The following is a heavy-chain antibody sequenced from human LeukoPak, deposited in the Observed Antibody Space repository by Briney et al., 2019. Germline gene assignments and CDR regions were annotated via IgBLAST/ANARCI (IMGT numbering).Heavy chain of an antibody. D-gene: IGHD2-2*01. J-gene: IGHJ4*02. CDR1: GFTFRSYA. V-gene: IGHV3-23*01. CDR2: ISGGGIST. Sequence: PGGSLRLSCAASGFTFRSYAMSWVRQAPGKGLEWVSSISGGGISTYYADSVKGRFTISRDNSKNTLYLQMNSLRAEDTAVYYCAKDRLYCSSTSCYAYFDYWGQGTLVTVSS. CDR3: AKDRLYCSSTSCYAYFDY.